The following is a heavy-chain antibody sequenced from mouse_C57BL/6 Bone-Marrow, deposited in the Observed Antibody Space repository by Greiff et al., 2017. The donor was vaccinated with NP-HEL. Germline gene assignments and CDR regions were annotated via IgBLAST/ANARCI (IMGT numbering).Heavy chain of an antibody. D-gene: IGHD2-5*01. CDR1: GFTFSDYG. CDR2: ISSGSSTI. CDR3: ARGTDYSNYSYYFDY. Sequence: EVKLMESGGGLVKPGGSLKLSCAASGFTFSDYGMHWVRQAPEKGLEWVAYISSGSSTIYYADTVKGRFTISRDNAKNTLFLQMTSLRSEDTAMYYCARGTDYSNYSYYFDYWGQGTTLTVSS. J-gene: IGHJ2*01. V-gene: IGHV5-17*01.